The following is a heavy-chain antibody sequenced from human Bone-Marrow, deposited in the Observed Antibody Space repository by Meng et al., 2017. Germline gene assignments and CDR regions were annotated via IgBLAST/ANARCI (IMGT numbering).Heavy chain of an antibody. Sequence: SVKVSCKASGGTFSSYAISWVRQAPGQGLEWMGGIIPIFGTANYAQKFQGRVTITADKSTSTAYMELSSLRPEDTAVYYCARSYTIFGVVIQVLYYYYGMDVCGQATT. V-gene: IGHV1-69*06. CDR3: ARSYTIFGVVIQVLYYYYGMDV. D-gene: IGHD3-3*01. CDR1: GGTFSSYA. CDR2: IIPIFGTA. J-gene: IGHJ6*02.